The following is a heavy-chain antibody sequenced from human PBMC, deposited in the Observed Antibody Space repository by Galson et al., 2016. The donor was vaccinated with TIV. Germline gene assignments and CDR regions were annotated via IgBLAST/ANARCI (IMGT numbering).Heavy chain of an antibody. Sequence: SVKVSCKASGGTFSNYAIVWVRQAPGQGLEWMGGIIPIFRTVHYAQRFQGRVTITADESTSTAYMELSSLRSEDTAVYYCARGEVYDSLDGWGQGTLVTVSS. CDR1: GGTFSNYA. D-gene: IGHD3-22*01. V-gene: IGHV1-69*13. CDR2: IIPIFRTV. CDR3: ARGEVYDSLDG. J-gene: IGHJ4*02.